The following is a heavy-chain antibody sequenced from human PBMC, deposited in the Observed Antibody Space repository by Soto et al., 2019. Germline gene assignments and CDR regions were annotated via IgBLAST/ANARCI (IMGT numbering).Heavy chain of an antibody. CDR3: AREGVYDILTGYHDAFDI. V-gene: IGHV1-18*01. CDR1: GYTFTSYG. D-gene: IGHD3-9*01. CDR2: ISAYNGNT. J-gene: IGHJ3*02. Sequence: ASVKVSCKASGYTFTSYGISWVRQAPGQGLEWMGWISAYNGNTNYAQKHQGRVTMTTDTSTSTAYMELRSLRSDDTALYYFAREGVYDILTGYHDAFDIWGQGTMVTVSS.